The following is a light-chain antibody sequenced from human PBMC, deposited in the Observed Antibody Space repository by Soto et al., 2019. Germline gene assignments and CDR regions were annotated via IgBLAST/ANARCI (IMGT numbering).Light chain of an antibody. CDR3: SSFAGPVWV. J-gene: IGLJ3*02. V-gene: IGLV2-8*01. CDR2: EVS. Sequence: QSALTQPPSASGSPGQSVTISCTGTSSDVGGYNYVSWYQHHPGKAPKLIIYEVSKRPSGVPDRFSGSKSGDTASLTVSGLQAEDEADYYCSSFAGPVWVFGGGTNSPS. CDR1: SSDVGGYNY.